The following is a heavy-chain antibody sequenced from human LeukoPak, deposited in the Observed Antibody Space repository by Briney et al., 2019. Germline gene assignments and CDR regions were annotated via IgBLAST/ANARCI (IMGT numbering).Heavy chain of an antibody. CDR3: AKGSSGYFADL. CDR2: ISNDGGGT. J-gene: IGHJ5*02. V-gene: IGHV3-23*01. D-gene: IGHD3-22*01. CDR1: GFTFSSYS. Sequence: GGSLRLSCAASGFTFSSYSMNWVRQAPGKGLEWVSAISNDGGGTTYADFVKGRFTISRDNSKNTLFLQMNSLRAEDTALYYCAKGSSGYFADLWGQGTLVTVSS.